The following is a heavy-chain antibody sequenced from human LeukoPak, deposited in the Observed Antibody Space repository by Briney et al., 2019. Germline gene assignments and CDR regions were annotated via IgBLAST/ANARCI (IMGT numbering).Heavy chain of an antibody. CDR3: ARERNYDSSGYHGFDY. Sequence: GGSLRLSCAASGFTFSSYWMSWVRQAPGKGLEWVANIKQDGSEKYYVDSAKGRFTISRDNAKNSLYLQMNSLRAEDTAVYYCARERNYDSSGYHGFDYWGQGTLVTVSS. D-gene: IGHD3-22*01. CDR2: IKQDGSEK. V-gene: IGHV3-7*01. CDR1: GFTFSSYW. J-gene: IGHJ4*02.